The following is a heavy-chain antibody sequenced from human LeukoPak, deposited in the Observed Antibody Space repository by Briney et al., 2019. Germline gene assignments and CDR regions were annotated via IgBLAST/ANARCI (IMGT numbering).Heavy chain of an antibody. CDR1: GFTFSSYA. Sequence: PGGFLRLSCAASGFTFSSYAMSWVRQAPGKGLEWVSAISGSGGSTYYADSVKGRFTISRDNSKNTLYLQMNSLRAEDTAVYYCAKDRAAMGDFDYWGQGTLVTVSS. J-gene: IGHJ4*02. V-gene: IGHV3-23*01. D-gene: IGHD5-18*01. CDR2: ISGSGGST. CDR3: AKDRAAMGDFDY.